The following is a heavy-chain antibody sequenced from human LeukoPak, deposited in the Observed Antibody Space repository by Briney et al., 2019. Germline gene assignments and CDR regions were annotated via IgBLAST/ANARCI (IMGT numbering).Heavy chain of an antibody. Sequence: SETLSLTCTVSGGSISSTSYYWGWIRQPPRKGLEWIGSIYYSGSTYYTPSLKSRVTISLDTSKNQFSLKLNSVTAADTAVYYCAKSTLWFGLNDAFDIWGQGTMVTVSS. D-gene: IGHD3-10*01. V-gene: IGHV4-39*07. CDR2: IYYSGST. CDR1: GGSISSTSYY. J-gene: IGHJ3*02. CDR3: AKSTLWFGLNDAFDI.